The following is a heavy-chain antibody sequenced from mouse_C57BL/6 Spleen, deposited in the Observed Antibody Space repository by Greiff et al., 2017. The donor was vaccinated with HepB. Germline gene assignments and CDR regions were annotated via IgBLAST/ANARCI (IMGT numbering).Heavy chain of an antibody. Sequence: EVNVVESGGGLVKPGGSLKLSCAASGFTFSDYGMHWVRQAPEKGLEWVAYISSGSSTIYYADTVKGRFTISRDNAKNTLFLQMTSLRSEDTAMSYCARTRTGTKAWFAYWGQGTLVTVSA. CDR2: ISSGSSTI. J-gene: IGHJ3*01. CDR3: ARTRTGTKAWFAY. V-gene: IGHV5-17*01. CDR1: GFTFSDYG. D-gene: IGHD4-1*01.